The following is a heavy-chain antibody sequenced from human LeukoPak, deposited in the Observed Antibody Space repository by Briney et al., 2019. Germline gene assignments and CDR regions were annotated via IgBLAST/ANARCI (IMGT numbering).Heavy chain of an antibody. CDR1: GYTFSDYY. Sequence: ASVKVSCKASGYTFSDYYIHWVRQAPGQGLEWMAWINPNSGGTNYAQRFEGRVTMTRDTSISTAYMELSSLRSEDTAVYYCATTMVRGVILTHPDYWGQGTLVTVSS. J-gene: IGHJ4*02. CDR2: INPNSGGT. D-gene: IGHD3-10*01. V-gene: IGHV1-2*02. CDR3: ATTMVRGVILTHPDY.